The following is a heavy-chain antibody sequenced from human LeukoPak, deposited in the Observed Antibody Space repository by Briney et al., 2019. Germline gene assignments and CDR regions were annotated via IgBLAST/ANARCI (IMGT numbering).Heavy chain of an antibody. J-gene: IGHJ4*02. CDR2: ISGSSSYI. Sequence: GGSLRLSCAASGFTFSSYSMNWVRQAPGKGLEWVSSISGSSSYIYYADSVKGRFTISRDNAKNSLFLQMNSLRAEDTAVYYCARVGSSWYEDYWGQGTLVTVSS. D-gene: IGHD6-13*01. CDR1: GFTFSSYS. V-gene: IGHV3-21*01. CDR3: ARVGSSWYEDY.